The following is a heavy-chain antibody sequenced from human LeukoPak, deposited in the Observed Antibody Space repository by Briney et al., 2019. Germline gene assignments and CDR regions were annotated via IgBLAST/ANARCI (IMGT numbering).Heavy chain of an antibody. CDR2: IRYDGTNK. V-gene: IGHV3-30*02. J-gene: IGHJ3*02. CDR1: GFTFSGYG. CDR3: AKTCGGDCSDAFDI. D-gene: IGHD2-21*02. Sequence: GGSLRLSCAASGFTFSGYGIHWVRQAPGKGLEWVTYIRYDGTNKYYADSVKGRFTISRDNSRNTLYLQMNSLRAEDTAVYYCAKTCGGDCSDAFDIWGQGTMVTVSS.